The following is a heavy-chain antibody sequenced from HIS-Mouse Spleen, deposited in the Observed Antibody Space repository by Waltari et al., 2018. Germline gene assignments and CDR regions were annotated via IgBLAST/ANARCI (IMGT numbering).Heavy chain of an antibody. J-gene: IGHJ3*02. Sequence: QVQLQQWGAGLLKPSETLSLTCAVYGGSFSGYSWSWIRQPPGKGLEWIGEINHSGRTNYNPSLKSRVTISVDTSKNQFSLKLSSVTAADTAVYYCARGRFHSWNDAFDIWGQGTMVTVSS. CDR2: INHSGRT. CDR3: ARGRFHSWNDAFDI. D-gene: IGHD1-1*01. V-gene: IGHV4-34*01. CDR1: GGSFSGYS.